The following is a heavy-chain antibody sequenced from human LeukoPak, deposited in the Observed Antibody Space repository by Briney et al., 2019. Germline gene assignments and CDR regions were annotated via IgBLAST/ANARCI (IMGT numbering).Heavy chain of an antibody. V-gene: IGHV3-23*01. CDR1: GFTFSSYA. Sequence: HAGGSLRLSCAASGFTFSSYAMSWVHQAPGKGLEWVSAISGSGGSTYYADSVKGRFTISRDNSKNTLYLQMNSLRAEDTAVYYCAKAYCSSTSCYGSGFDYWGQGTLVTVSS. J-gene: IGHJ4*02. D-gene: IGHD2-2*01. CDR2: ISGSGGST. CDR3: AKAYCSSTSCYGSGFDY.